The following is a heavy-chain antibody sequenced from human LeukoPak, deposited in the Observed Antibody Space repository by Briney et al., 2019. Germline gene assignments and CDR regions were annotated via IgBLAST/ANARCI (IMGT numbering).Heavy chain of an antibody. CDR3: ARVGAAAPDYYFDY. J-gene: IGHJ4*02. CDR2: ISYDGSNK. D-gene: IGHD6-13*01. CDR1: GFTFSSYG. Sequence: GGSLRLSCAASGFTFSSYGMHWVRQAPGKGLEWVAVISYDGSNKYYADSVKGRFTISRDNAKNSLYLQMNSLRAEDTAVYYCARVGAAAPDYYFDYWGQGTLVTVSS. V-gene: IGHV3-30*03.